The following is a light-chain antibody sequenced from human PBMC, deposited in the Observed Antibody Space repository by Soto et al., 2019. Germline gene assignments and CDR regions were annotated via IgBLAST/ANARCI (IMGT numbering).Light chain of an antibody. CDR1: QSISTY. CDR2: RAS. J-gene: IGKJ1*01. V-gene: IGKV1-39*01. CDR3: RPSHSAPPRT. Sequence: DTPVDHTRSSVPRSAEQSSTLCRLQSQSISTYLNWYQQKPGTAPRLLIYRASSVKSGVPPRFSGSGSGRDFTLTISSLRPEYTATYICRPSHSAPPRTFGQGTKVDIK.